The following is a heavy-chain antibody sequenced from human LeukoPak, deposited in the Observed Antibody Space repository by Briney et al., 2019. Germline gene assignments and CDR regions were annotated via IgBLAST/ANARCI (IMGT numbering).Heavy chain of an antibody. J-gene: IGHJ4*02. Sequence: PGGSLRLSCAASGFTLSSYWMHWVRQASGKGLVWVSCISSDGSSTSYADSVKGRFTISRDNAKNTLYLQMNSLRAEDTAVYYCVRDSGTSEYYFDYWGQGTLVTVSS. CDR1: GFTLSSYW. CDR2: ISSDGSST. CDR3: VRDSGTSEYYFDY. V-gene: IGHV3-74*01. D-gene: IGHD1-26*01.